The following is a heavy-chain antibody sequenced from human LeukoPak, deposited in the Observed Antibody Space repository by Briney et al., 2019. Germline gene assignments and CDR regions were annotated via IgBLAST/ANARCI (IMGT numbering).Heavy chain of an antibody. V-gene: IGHV3-23*01. CDR2: ISGSGGST. J-gene: IGHJ4*02. CDR1: GFTFSSYA. D-gene: IGHD3-3*01. CDR3: ATDFWSGYYTGTDDY. Sequence: GGSLRLSCAASGFTFSSYAMSWVRQAPGKGLEWVSAISGSGGSTYYADSVKGRFTISRDNSKNTLYLQMNSLRAEDTAVYYCATDFWSGYYTGTDDYWGRGTLVTVSS.